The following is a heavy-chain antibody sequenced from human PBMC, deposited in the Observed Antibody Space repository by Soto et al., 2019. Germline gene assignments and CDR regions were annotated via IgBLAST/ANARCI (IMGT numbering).Heavy chain of an antibody. Sequence: GGSLRLSCAASGFTFSTQSMNWVRQAPGKRLEWLSYISSTSSAIYYEDSVKGRFTISRDNAQNSLFLHMDSLRDEDTAVYYCARTYGYLPFFDLWGQGTLVTVSS. CDR3: ARTYGYLPFFDL. CDR2: ISSTSSAI. V-gene: IGHV3-48*02. D-gene: IGHD5-18*01. CDR1: GFTFSTQS. J-gene: IGHJ4*02.